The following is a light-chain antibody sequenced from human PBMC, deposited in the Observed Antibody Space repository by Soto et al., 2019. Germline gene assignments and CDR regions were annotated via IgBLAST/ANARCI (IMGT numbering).Light chain of an antibody. CDR2: EVS. V-gene: IGLV2-8*01. CDR1: SSDVGGYNY. Sequence: QSALTQPPSASGSPGQSVTISCIGTSSDVGGYNYVSWYQQHPGKVPKLMIYEVSKRPSGGPDRFAGSKSGNTASLTVSGLQAEDEADYYGSSYAASNNLGVFGGGTKLTVL. J-gene: IGLJ2*01. CDR3: SSYAASNNLGV.